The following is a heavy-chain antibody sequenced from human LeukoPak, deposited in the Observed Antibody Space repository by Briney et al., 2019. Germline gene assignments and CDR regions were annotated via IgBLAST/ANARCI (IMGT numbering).Heavy chain of an antibody. CDR1: GYRFTNYW. D-gene: IGHD3-3*01. CDR3: ARLMGGFLEWLNDAFDI. CDR2: IYPGDSDT. Sequence: GESLKISCKGSGYRFTNYWIGWVRQMPGKGLEWMGIIYPGDSDTRYSPSFQGQVTISADKSISTAYLQWSSLKASDTAMYYCARLMGGFLEWLNDAFDIWGQGTMVTVSS. V-gene: IGHV5-51*01. J-gene: IGHJ3*02.